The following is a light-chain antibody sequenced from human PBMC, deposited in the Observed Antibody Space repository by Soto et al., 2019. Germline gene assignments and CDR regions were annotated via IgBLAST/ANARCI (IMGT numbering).Light chain of an antibody. CDR3: SSFTSSTTPHVV. Sequence: QSALTQPASVSGTPGQSITISCTGTSSAVGSYVVVSWYQQHPGKTPKLIIYEDSRRPSGVSNRFSGSKSDNTASLTISGLQAEDEAEYYCSSFTSSTTPHVVFGGGTKLTVL. J-gene: IGLJ2*01. CDR1: SSAVGSYVV. CDR2: EDS. V-gene: IGLV2-14*02.